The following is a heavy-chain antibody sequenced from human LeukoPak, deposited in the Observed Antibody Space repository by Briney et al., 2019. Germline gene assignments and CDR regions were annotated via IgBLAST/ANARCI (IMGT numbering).Heavy chain of an antibody. CDR1: GYTFTGYY. Sequence: GASVKVSCKASGYTFTGYYMHWVRQAPGQGLGWMGWINPNSGGTNYAQKFQGWVTMTRDTSISTAYMELSRLRSDDTAVYYCARTGIDSSGYPVYSYGMDVWGQGTTVTVSS. V-gene: IGHV1-2*04. J-gene: IGHJ6*02. D-gene: IGHD3-22*01. CDR2: INPNSGGT. CDR3: ARTGIDSSGYPVYSYGMDV.